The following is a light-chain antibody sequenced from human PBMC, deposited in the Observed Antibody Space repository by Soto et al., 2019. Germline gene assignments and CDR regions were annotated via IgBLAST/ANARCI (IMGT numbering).Light chain of an antibody. J-gene: IGKJ1*01. V-gene: IGKV3D-20*01. CDR2: DAS. CDR3: QKYGSSPRT. Sequence: EIVITHSPSTVSVSPVERATLSFMASQSVSSSYLASYQQKPGLGPRLLIYDASSRATGIPDRFSGSGSGTDFTLTISRLEPEDFAVYYCQKYGSSPRTFGQGTKVDIK. CDR1: QSVSSSY.